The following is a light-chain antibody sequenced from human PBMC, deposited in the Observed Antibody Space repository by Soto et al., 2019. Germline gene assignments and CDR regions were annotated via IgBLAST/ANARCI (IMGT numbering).Light chain of an antibody. Sequence: EIVMTQSPATLSVSPGERANLSCRASQSFSSNLAWYQQKPGQAPRLLIYGASTRATGIPARFSGSGSGTEFTLTISSLQSEDFAVYYCQQYNNWPPYTLGQGTKLEIK. CDR3: QQYNNWPPYT. J-gene: IGKJ2*01. V-gene: IGKV3-15*01. CDR2: GAS. CDR1: QSFSSN.